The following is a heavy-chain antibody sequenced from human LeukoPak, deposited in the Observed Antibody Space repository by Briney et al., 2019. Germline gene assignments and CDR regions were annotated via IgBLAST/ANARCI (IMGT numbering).Heavy chain of an antibody. Sequence: GGSLRLSCAASGFAFSTYGMHWVRQAPGKGLEWVAVIWFDGSNKYYADSVKGRFTISRDNSQNTLYLQMNSPRVEDTAVYYCARGWLPDFDYWGQGTLVTVSS. J-gene: IGHJ4*02. V-gene: IGHV3-33*01. CDR1: GFAFSTYG. CDR3: ARGWLPDFDY. CDR2: IWFDGSNK. D-gene: IGHD5-12*01.